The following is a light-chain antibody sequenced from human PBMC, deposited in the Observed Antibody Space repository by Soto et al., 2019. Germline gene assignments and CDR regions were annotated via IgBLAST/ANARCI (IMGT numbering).Light chain of an antibody. J-gene: IGKJ4*01. CDR2: GAS. V-gene: IGKV3-20*01. CDR3: QQYGSSPPRIT. CDR1: QRVSSSY. Sequence: EIVLAQSPGTLSLSPGEGATLSCRASQRVSSSYLAWYQQKPGQAPRLLIYGASSRATGIPDRFSGSGSGTDFTLTISRLEPEDFAVYYCQQYGSSPPRITFGGGTKVDIK.